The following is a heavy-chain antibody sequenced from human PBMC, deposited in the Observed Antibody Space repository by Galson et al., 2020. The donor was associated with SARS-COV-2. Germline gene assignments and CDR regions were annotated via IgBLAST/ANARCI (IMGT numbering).Heavy chain of an antibody. CDR3: AHSPMYSSSWFVPGGYSYYAMDV. Sequence: SGPTLVKPTQTLTLTCSFSGLSVSSSGVGVGWIRQPPGKALEWLGIIYWNDDKHYSPSLKSRPTITKDTSKNHVVLTMTNMDPVDTATYYCAHSPMYSSSWFVPGGYSYYAMDVWGQGTTVTVSS. D-gene: IGHD6-13*01. CDR1: GLSVSSSGVG. J-gene: IGHJ6*02. CDR2: IYWNDDK. V-gene: IGHV2-5*01.